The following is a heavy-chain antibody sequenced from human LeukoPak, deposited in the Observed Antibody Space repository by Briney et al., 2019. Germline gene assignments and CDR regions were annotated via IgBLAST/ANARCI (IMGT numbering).Heavy chain of an antibody. CDR2: ISGSSSHI. V-gene: IGHV3-21*01. J-gene: IGHJ4*02. Sequence: SGGSLRLSCTASGFIFSDYSMNWVRQAPGKGLEWVSSISGSSSHIYYADSMKGRFTISRDNDKNSVYLQMDSLRAEDTAVYYCARSFDFWSGYYSDYWGQGTLVTVSS. D-gene: IGHD3-3*01. CDR1: GFIFSDYS. CDR3: ARSFDFWSGYYSDY.